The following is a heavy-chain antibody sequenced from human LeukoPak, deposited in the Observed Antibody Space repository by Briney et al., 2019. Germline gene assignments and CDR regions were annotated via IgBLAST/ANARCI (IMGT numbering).Heavy chain of an antibody. CDR1: GFTVSSNY. CDR2: ISGSGGST. CDR3: AKGYSSPSAQLGDY. J-gene: IGHJ4*02. V-gene: IGHV3-23*01. D-gene: IGHD6-6*01. Sequence: GGSLRLSCAASGFTVSSNYMSWVRQAPGKGLEWVSAISGSGGSTYYADSVKGRFTISRDNSKNTLYLQMNSLRAEDTAVYYSAKGYSSPSAQLGDYWSQGTLVTVSS.